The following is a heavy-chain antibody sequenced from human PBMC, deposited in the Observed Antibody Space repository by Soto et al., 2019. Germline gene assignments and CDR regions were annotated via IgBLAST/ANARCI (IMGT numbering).Heavy chain of an antibody. D-gene: IGHD2-2*01. CDR1: GYTFTSYY. Sequence: QVQLVQSGAEVKKPGASVKVSCKASGYTFTSYYMHWVRQAPGQGLEWMGIINPSGGSTSYAQKFQGRVTMTRDTSTSTVYMELSSLRSEDTAVYYCARAYQLLSESNDAFDIWGQGTMLTVSS. CDR2: INPSGGST. J-gene: IGHJ3*02. V-gene: IGHV1-46*03. CDR3: ARAYQLLSESNDAFDI.